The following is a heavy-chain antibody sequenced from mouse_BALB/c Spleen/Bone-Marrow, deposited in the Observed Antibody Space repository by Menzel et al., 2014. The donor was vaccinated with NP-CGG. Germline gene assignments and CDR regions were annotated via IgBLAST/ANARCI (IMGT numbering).Heavy chain of an antibody. CDR3: ARYGNYCYAMDY. CDR2: IGPANGNT. Sequence: VQLQQSGAELVKPGASVKLSCTASGFNIKDTNMHWVKQRPEQGLEWIGRIGPANGNTKYDPKFQGKATITADTSSNTAYLQLSSLTSEDTAVYYCARYGNYCYAMDYWGQGTSVTVSS. J-gene: IGHJ4*01. D-gene: IGHD2-1*01. V-gene: IGHV14-3*02. CDR1: GFNIKDTN.